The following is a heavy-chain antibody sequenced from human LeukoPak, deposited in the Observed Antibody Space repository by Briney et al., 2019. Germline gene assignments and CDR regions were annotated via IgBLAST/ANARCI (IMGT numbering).Heavy chain of an antibody. CDR1: GFTFSAYA. V-gene: IGHV3-23*01. CDR3: AKGALGSRRHYFFDY. CDR2: IGGSGGST. D-gene: IGHD6-13*01. Sequence: GGSLRLSCAASGFTFSAYAMSWVRQAPGKGLEWVSAIGGSGGSTYYADSVKGRFTLSRDNSKNTLYLQMNTLRAEDTAVYYCAKGALGSRRHYFFDYWGQGTLVTVSS. J-gene: IGHJ4*02.